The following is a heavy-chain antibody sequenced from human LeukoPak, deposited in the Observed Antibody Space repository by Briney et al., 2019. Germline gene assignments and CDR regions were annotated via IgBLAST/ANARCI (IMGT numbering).Heavy chain of an antibody. CDR2: IYYTGIT. Sequence: SETLSLTCPVPGGSVSSSRDFWGWIRQPAGKGLEWFGSIYYTGITYYTPSLKSRVNTSVDASKNQTSLKLSSVTAADTAVYFCARHKSFDYLSPIDSGGQGTLVTVYS. J-gene: IGHJ4*02. CDR3: ARHKSFDYLSPIDS. D-gene: IGHD3-9*01. CDR1: GGSVSSSRDF. V-gene: IGHV4-39*01.